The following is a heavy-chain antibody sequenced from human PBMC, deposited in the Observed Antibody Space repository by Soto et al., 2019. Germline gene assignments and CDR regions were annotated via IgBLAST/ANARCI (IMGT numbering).Heavy chain of an antibody. Sequence: QVQLVESGGGVVQPGGSLRLSCAASGFTFNNYGMHWVRQAPGEGLEWVAVIWNDGSGNYYANSVKGRFTISRDNSKNTLYLQMSSLRVEDTAVYFCARRQISPPTRGAAAARGGMDVWGHGTTVTVSS. CDR1: GFTFNNYG. V-gene: IGHV3-33*01. D-gene: IGHD6-13*01. J-gene: IGHJ6*02. CDR2: IWNDGSGN. CDR3: ARRQISPPTRGAAAARGGMDV.